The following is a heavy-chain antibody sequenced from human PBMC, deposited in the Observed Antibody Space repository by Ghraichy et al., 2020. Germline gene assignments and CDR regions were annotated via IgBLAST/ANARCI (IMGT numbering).Heavy chain of an antibody. CDR2: TYYRSEWNY. CDR1: GDSVSRNTAA. Sequence: SETLSLTCAISGDSVSRNTAAWNWLRQSPSGGLEWLGRTYYRSEWNYDYATSVRGRISIDADTSRNQFSLHLTSVTPEDTALYYCVEGWAFDIWGQGAMVTVSS. V-gene: IGHV6-1*01. J-gene: IGHJ3*02. D-gene: IGHD5-24*01. CDR3: VEGWAFDI.